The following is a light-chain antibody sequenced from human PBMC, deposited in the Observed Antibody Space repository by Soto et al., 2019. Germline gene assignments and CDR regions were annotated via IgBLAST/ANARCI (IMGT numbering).Light chain of an antibody. V-gene: IGLV1-51*01. CDR1: SSNLAYNS. CDR3: GAWDDSLNVYV. Sequence: QSVLTQPPSVSAAPGQDVTISCSGSSSNLAYNSLSWYQQLPGTAPKLLIYDDNKRPSGIPARFSGSKSGTSATLGITGLETGDEADYYCGAWDDSLNVYVFGSGTKVTGL. CDR2: DDN. J-gene: IGLJ1*01.